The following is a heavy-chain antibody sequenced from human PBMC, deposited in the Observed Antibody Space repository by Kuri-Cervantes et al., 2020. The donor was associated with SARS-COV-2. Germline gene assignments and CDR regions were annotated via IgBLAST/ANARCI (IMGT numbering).Heavy chain of an antibody. V-gene: IGHV1-46*01. CDR1: GYTFTRYH. J-gene: IGHJ4*02. CDR2: INPDGGGT. D-gene: IGHD3-10*01. CDR3: ASERGPGSCYDY. Sequence: ASVKVSCKTSGYTFTRYHIHWVRRARGKGLEWLGVINPDGGGTSYAPTFKGRVTMTSDTSTSTVYLQLSSLKSDYTAIYYYASERGPGSCYDYWGQGTMVTVSS.